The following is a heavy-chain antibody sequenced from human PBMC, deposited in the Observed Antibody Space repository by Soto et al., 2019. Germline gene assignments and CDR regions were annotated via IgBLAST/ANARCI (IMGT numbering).Heavy chain of an antibody. CDR2: IRSSSSYI. Sequence: EVQLVESGGGLVKPGGSLRLSCAASGFTFSSYSMNWVRQAPGKGLEWVSSIRSSSSYIYYADSVKGRFTISRDNVKNSLYLQLNSLSAEDTAVYYCASSGYPPPYYYYGMDVWGQGTTVTVSS. J-gene: IGHJ6*02. V-gene: IGHV3-21*01. CDR3: ASSGYPPPYYYYGMDV. CDR1: GFTFSSYS. D-gene: IGHD5-12*01.